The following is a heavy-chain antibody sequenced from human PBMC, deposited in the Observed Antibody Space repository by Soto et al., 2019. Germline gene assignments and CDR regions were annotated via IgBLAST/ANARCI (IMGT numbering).Heavy chain of an antibody. CDR1: GGSISSYY. V-gene: IGHV4-59*08. CDR3: ARPDTKYYDILTGYHANWFDP. D-gene: IGHD3-9*01. Sequence: SETLSLTCTVSGGSISSYYWSWIRQPPGKGLEWIGYIYYSGSTNYNPSLKSRVTISVDTSKNQFSLKLSSVTAADTAVYYCARPDTKYYDILTGYHANWFDPWGQGTLVTVSS. CDR2: IYYSGST. J-gene: IGHJ5*02.